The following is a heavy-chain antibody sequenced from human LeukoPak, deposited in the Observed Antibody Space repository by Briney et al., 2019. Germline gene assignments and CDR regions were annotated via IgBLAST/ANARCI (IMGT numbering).Heavy chain of an antibody. V-gene: IGHV4-61*10. Sequence: PSETLSLTCTVSGGSISSGSYYWSWIRRPAGKGLEWIGRIYRSGSTNYNPSLKSRVTISVDTSKSQFSLKLSSVTAADTAIYYCARGGYYGSGNDFRFDPWGQGTLVTVSS. CDR1: GGSISSGSYY. J-gene: IGHJ5*02. D-gene: IGHD3-10*01. CDR2: IYRSGST. CDR3: ARGGYYGSGNDFRFDP.